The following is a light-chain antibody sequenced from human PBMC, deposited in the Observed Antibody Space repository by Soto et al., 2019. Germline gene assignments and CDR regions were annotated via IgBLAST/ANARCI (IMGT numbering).Light chain of an antibody. CDR1: QSIGPY. CDR3: HQRSDWPPLT. J-gene: IGKJ4*01. V-gene: IGKV3-11*01. Sequence: EIVLTQSPDTLSLSPGERATLSCRASQSIGPYLAWYQQKPGQSPRLLVYDAVNRAAGAPDRFSGSGSGTDFTLTISSLEPEDSEVYVCHQRSDWPPLTFGGGTKVEIK. CDR2: DAV.